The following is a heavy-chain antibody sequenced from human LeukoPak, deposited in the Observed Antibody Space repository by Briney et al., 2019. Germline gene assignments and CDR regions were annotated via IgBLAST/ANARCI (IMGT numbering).Heavy chain of an antibody. J-gene: IGHJ4*02. CDR1: GFTFSSYS. CDR2: ISSSSSYI. Sequence: TGGSLRLSRAASGFTFSSYSMNWVRQAPGKGLEWVSSISSSSSYIYYADSVKGRFTISRDNAKNSLYLQMNSLRAEDTAVYYCASSPAVAGTGRGQGTLVTVSS. CDR3: ASSPAVAGTG. D-gene: IGHD6-19*01. V-gene: IGHV3-21*01.